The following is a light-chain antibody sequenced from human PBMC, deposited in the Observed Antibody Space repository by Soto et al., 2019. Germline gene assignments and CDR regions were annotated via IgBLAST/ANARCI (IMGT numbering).Light chain of an antibody. CDR2: DAS. CDR3: QQRINWPLT. CDR1: QSVSSY. Sequence: EIALTQSPATLSLSAGERATLSCRASQSVSSYLAWYQQKPGQAPRLLIYDASNRATGIPARFSGSGSGTDFTLTISSLEPEDFAVYFCQQRINWPLTFGGGTKVEIK. V-gene: IGKV3-11*01. J-gene: IGKJ4*01.